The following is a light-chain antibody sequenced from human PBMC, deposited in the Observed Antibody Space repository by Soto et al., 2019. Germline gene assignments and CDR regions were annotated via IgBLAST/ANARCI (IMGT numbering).Light chain of an antibody. J-gene: IGLJ1*01. CDR3: NSLTSSSTRGV. CDR1: SSDVGGYNY. Sequence: QSALTQPASVSGSPGQSITISCTGSSSDVGGYNYVSWYQHHPGKAPKLIIFEVTNRPSGVSNRFSGSKSGNTASLTISGLQDEDEADYYSNSLTSSSTRGVFGTGTKVTVL. V-gene: IGLV2-14*01. CDR2: EVT.